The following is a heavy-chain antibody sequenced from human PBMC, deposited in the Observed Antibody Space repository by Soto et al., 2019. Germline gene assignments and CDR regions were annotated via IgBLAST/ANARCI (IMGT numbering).Heavy chain of an antibody. V-gene: IGHV3-7*01. CDR1: GFTFSSYW. CDR3: ARFLGSWYGYHYYGMDV. CDR2: IKQDGSEK. D-gene: IGHD6-13*01. J-gene: IGHJ6*02. Sequence: GGSLRLSCAASGFTFSSYWMSWVRQAPGKGLEWVANIKQDGSEKYYVDSVKGRFTISRDNAKNSLYLQMNSLRAEDTAVYYCARFLGSWYGYHYYGMDVWGQGTTVTVSS.